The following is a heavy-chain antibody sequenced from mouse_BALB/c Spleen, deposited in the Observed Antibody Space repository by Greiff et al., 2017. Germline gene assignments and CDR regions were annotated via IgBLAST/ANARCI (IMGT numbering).Heavy chain of an antibody. CDR2: ISNLAYSI. CDR1: GFTFSDYG. CDR3: ARDRGGGIFFDY. V-gene: IGHV5-15*02. J-gene: IGHJ2*01. Sequence: EVKLMESGGGLVQPGGSRKLSCAASGFTFSDYGMAWVRQAPGKGPEWVAFISNLAYSIYYADTVTGRFTISRENAKNTLYLEMSSLRSEDTAMYYCARDRGGGIFFDYWGQGTTLTVSS.